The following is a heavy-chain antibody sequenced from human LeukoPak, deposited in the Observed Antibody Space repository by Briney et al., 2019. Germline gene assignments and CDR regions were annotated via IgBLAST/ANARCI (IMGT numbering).Heavy chain of an antibody. CDR2: ISGSGGST. Sequence: SGGSLRLSCAASGFTFSSYAMSWVRQAPGKGLEWVSAISGSGGSTYYADSVKGRFTISRDNSKNTLYLQMNSLRAEDTAVYYCAKALRHSSSWTYFDYWGQGTLVTVSS. CDR1: GFTFSSYA. V-gene: IGHV3-23*01. J-gene: IGHJ4*02. D-gene: IGHD6-13*01. CDR3: AKALRHSSSWTYFDY.